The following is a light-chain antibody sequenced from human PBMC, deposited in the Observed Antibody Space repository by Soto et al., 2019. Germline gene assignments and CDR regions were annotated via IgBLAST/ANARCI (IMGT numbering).Light chain of an antibody. CDR3: QQYDSNPLT. V-gene: IGKV1D-16*01. CDR1: QAIGNW. CDR2: AAS. J-gene: IGKJ4*01. Sequence: DIQMTQSPSSMSASVGDRITITCRASQAIGNWVAWYQQKLGKAPKSLIYAASNLQSGVPSRFSGTGSGTHLPLTISSLQPEDFATYYCQQYDSNPLTFGGGTKVEMK.